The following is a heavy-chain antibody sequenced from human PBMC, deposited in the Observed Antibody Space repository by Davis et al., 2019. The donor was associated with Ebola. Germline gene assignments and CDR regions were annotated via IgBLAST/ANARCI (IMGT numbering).Heavy chain of an antibody. Sequence: PGGSLRLSCAASGFTFSSYWMSWVRQAPGKGLEWVANIKQDGSEKYYVDSVKGRFTISRDNAKNSLYLQMNSLRAEDTAVYYCARTSHYYDSSGYYSAEYFQHWGQGTLVTVSS. CDR2: IKQDGSEK. CDR1: GFTFSSYW. V-gene: IGHV3-7*01. J-gene: IGHJ1*01. CDR3: ARTSHYYDSSGYYSAEYFQH. D-gene: IGHD3-22*01.